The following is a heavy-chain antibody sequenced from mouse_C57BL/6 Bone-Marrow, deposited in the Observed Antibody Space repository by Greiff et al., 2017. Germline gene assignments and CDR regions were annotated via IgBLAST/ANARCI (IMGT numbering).Heavy chain of an antibody. CDR2: IDPEDGDT. D-gene: IGHD3-2*02. V-gene: IGHV14-1*01. Sequence: VQLQQSGAELVRPGASVKLSCTASGFNIKDYYMHWVKQRPEQGLEWIGRIDPEDGDTEYAPKFQGKATMTADTSSNTAYLQRSSLTSEDTAVYYCTIDSSGYDAMDYWGQGTSVTVSS. J-gene: IGHJ4*01. CDR1: GFNIKDYY. CDR3: TIDSSGYDAMDY.